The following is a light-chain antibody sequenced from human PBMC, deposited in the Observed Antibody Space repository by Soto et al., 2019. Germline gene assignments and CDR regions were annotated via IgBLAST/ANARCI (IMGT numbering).Light chain of an antibody. J-gene: IGLJ2*01. CDR3: SSYTNSGTLVL. Sequence: QSALTHPASVSGSPGQSITISCTGTSSDIGGYNFVSWYQQHPGKAPKLMIYDVSHRPSGISNRFSGSKSGNTASLTISGLQAEDEADYYCSSYTNSGTLVLFGGGTQLTVL. CDR2: DVS. CDR1: SSDIGGYNF. V-gene: IGLV2-14*03.